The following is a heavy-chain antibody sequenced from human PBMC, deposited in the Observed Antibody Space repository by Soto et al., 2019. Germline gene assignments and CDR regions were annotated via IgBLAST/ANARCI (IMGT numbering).Heavy chain of an antibody. J-gene: IGHJ4*02. Sequence: GGWMRLSCAASGFTFSNYAMSWVRQAPGKGLEWVSSISGSGDHTYHADSVKGRFTISRDSSENTLYLQMSSVRAEDTALCYCAKPGSRQLPYYLDHWGQGTLVTVSS. CDR1: GFTFSNYA. V-gene: IGHV3-23*01. CDR2: ISGSGDHT. D-gene: IGHD1-1*01. CDR3: AKPGSRQLPYYLDH.